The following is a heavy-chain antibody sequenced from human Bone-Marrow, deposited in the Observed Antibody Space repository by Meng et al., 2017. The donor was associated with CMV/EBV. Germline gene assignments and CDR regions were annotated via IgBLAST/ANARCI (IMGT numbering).Heavy chain of an antibody. J-gene: IGHJ6*02. Sequence: SETLSLTCAVYGGSFSGYYWSWILQPPGKGLEWIGEINHSGSTNYNPSLKSRVTISVDTSKNQFSLKLSSVTAADTAVYYCASQRGRYNWNYYYGMDVWGQGTTVTVSS. CDR2: INHSGST. CDR3: ASQRGRYNWNYYYGMDV. V-gene: IGHV4-34*01. CDR1: GGSFSGYY. D-gene: IGHD1-20*01.